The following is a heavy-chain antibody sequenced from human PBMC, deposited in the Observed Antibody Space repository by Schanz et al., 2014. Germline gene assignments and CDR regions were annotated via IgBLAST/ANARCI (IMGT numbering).Heavy chain of an antibody. CDR1: GYTFTSYG. CDR3: ATETSRTWFYNGVDV. Sequence: QVQLVQSGAEVKKPGVSVKVSCKASGYTFTSYGITWVRQAPGQGLEWLGGFDVEDGDTVYAQKFQGRVIMTEDTSTDTAYVELSRLTSEDTGVYYCATETSRTWFYNGVDVWGQGTTVTVSS. CDR2: FDVEDGDT. J-gene: IGHJ6*02. V-gene: IGHV1-24*01. D-gene: IGHD2-2*01.